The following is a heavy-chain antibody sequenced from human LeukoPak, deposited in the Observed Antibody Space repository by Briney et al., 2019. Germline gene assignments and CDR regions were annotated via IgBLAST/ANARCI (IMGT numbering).Heavy chain of an antibody. Sequence: SQTLSLTCVISGDSVSSNSVAWNWIRQSPSRGLEWLGRTYYRSKWYNDYAVSVKSRITINPDTSKNQFSLQLNSVTPEDTAVYYCAGYSYGVRPSWGQGTLVTVSS. CDR3: AGYSYGVRPS. CDR2: TYYRSKWYN. D-gene: IGHD5-18*01. CDR1: GDSVSSNSVA. V-gene: IGHV6-1*01. J-gene: IGHJ5*02.